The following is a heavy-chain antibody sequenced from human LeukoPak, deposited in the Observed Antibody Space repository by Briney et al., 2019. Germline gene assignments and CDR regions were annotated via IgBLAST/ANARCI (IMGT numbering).Heavy chain of an antibody. CDR2: IYYSGST. D-gene: IGHD3-10*01. V-gene: IGHV4-59*08. J-gene: IGHJ5*02. Sequence: PSETLSLTCTVSGGSISSYYWSWIRQPPGKGLEWIGYIYYSGSTNYHPSLKSRVTISVDTSKNQFSLKLSSVTAADTAVYYCARRDYGSGNNWFAPWGQGTLVTVSS. CDR3: ARRDYGSGNNWFAP. CDR1: GGSISSYY.